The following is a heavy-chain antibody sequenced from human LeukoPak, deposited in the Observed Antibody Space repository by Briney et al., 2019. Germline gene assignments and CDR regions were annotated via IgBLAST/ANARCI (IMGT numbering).Heavy chain of an antibody. D-gene: IGHD6-13*01. CDR2: IYYSGTT. J-gene: IGHJ4*02. Sequence: SETLSLTCTVSGGSISSYYWSWIRQPPGKGLEWIGYIYYSGTTSYNPSLKSRVTISVDTSKNQFSLKLSSVTAADTAVYYCARGVYIAAAQYAYWGQGTLVTVSS. V-gene: IGHV4-59*12. CDR3: ARGVYIAAAQYAY. CDR1: GGSISSYY.